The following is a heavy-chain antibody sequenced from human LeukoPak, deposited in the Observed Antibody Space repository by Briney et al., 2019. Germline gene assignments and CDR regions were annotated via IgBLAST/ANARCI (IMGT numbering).Heavy chain of an antibody. CDR1: GFTFSSYG. Sequence: PGGSLRLSCAASGFTFSSYGMHWVRQAPGKGLEWVAFIRYDGSNKYYADSVKGRFTISRDNSKNTLYLQMNSLRAEDTAVYYCARVWNPRVWNGLLDYWGQGNLVPVSS. CDR2: IRYDGSNK. V-gene: IGHV3-30*02. D-gene: IGHD1-1*01. CDR3: ARVWNPRVWNGLLDY. J-gene: IGHJ4*02.